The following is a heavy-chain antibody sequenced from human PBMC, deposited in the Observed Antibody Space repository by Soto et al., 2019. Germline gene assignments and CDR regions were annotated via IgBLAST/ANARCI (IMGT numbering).Heavy chain of an antibody. CDR2: ISGSGGST. V-gene: IGHV3-23*01. D-gene: IGHD2-2*01. J-gene: IGHJ5*02. Sequence: PGGSLRLSCAASGFTFSSYAMSWVRQAPGKGLEWGSAISGSGGSTYYADSVKGRFTISRDNSKNTLYLQMNSLRAEDTAVYYCAKAGTCTSCYLTTRKNLFDPWGQGTLVTVSS. CDR1: GFTFSSYA. CDR3: AKAGTCTSCYLTTRKNLFDP.